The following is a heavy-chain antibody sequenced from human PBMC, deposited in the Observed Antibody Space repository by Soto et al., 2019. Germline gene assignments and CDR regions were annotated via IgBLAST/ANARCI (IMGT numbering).Heavy chain of an antibody. CDR2: VSASDSRT. CDR1: GFTFSSYT. D-gene: IGHD3-3*01. J-gene: IGHJ4*01. CDR3: ARDRTLLVPTSIDY. Sequence: GGSLRLSCAASGFTFSSYTMNWVRQAPGKGLEWVSSVSASDSRTNYADSVKGRFTVSRDNSKNTVFLQMNSLRVEDTAVYYCARDRTLLVPTSIDYWGHGTLVT. V-gene: IGHV3-23*01.